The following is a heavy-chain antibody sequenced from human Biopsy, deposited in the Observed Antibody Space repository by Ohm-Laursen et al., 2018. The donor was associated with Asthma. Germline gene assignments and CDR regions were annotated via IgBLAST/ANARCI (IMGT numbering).Heavy chain of an antibody. D-gene: IGHD3-9*01. CDR2: IYFSGSA. V-gene: IGHV4-31*03. CDR1: GDSIIIGGHY. J-gene: IGHJ6*02. CDR3: ARARAFRHDMTGPKTCLAV. Sequence: SQTLSLTCNVSGDSIIIGGHYWSWIRQHPGKGLKWIGHIYFSGSAKYNPSLKSRVSISVDTSKNQFSLKLSSVTAADTAVYYCARARAFRHDMTGPKTCLAVWGPGTTVIVSS.